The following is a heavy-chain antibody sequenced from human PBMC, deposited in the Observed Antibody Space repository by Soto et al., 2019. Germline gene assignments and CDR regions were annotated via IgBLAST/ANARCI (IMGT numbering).Heavy chain of an antibody. Sequence: EVQLVESGGGLVQPGGSLRLSCAASGFTFSSYWMHWVRQAPGKGLVWVSRINSVGSNRSYADSLKGQFTISRDNDKDSLYLQMNSVRAEETAVYYCERDRWFGDYWGQATLVTVSS. J-gene: IGHJ4*02. CDR1: GFTFSSYW. D-gene: IGHD3-10*01. V-gene: IGHV3-74*01. CDR2: INSVGSNR. CDR3: ERDRWFGDY.